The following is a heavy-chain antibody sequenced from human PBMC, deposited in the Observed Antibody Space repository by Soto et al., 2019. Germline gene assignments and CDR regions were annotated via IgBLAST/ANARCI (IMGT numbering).Heavy chain of an antibody. D-gene: IGHD3-22*01. CDR1: GFTFSDYY. Sequence: GGSLRLSCAASGFTFSDYYMSWIRQAPGKGLEWVSYISSSSSYTNYADSVKGRFTISRDNAKNSLYLQMNSLRAEDTAVYYCARDGDYYYDSSGYSGYWGQGTLVTVSS. J-gene: IGHJ4*02. V-gene: IGHV3-11*06. CDR3: ARDGDYYYDSSGYSGY. CDR2: ISSSSSYT.